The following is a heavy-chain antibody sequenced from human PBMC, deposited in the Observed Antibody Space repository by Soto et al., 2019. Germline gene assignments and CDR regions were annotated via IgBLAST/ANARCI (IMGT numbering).Heavy chain of an antibody. CDR1: GGSISSGGYY. J-gene: IGHJ4*02. V-gene: IGHV4-31*03. CDR3: ARAGSAVQLWY. D-gene: IGHD5-18*01. CDR2: IYYSGST. Sequence: QVQLQESGPGLVKPSQTLSLTCTVSGGSISSGGYYWSWIRQHPGKGLEWIGYIYYSGSTYYNPSPNSRVTISVDTSKNPLSRKLSSVTAADTAVYYCARAGSAVQLWYWGQGTLVTVSS.